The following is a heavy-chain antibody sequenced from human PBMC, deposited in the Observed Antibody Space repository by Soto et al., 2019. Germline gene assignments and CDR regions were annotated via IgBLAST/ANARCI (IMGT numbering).Heavy chain of an antibody. CDR2: IYYSGST. CDR1: GDSIGTINYY. J-gene: IGHJ4*02. D-gene: IGHD2-8*01. V-gene: IGHV4-39*01. Sequence: QLQLQESGPGLVKPSETLSVTCSVSGDSIGTINYYWGWLRQPPGKGPEWIGSIYYSGSTHYNPSLRCRVTISVDTSKNQLSLRPSSVTAADTAVYYCARHPGYTVPTVYATHYFDDWGQGVLVTVSS. CDR3: ARHPGYTVPTVYATHYFDD.